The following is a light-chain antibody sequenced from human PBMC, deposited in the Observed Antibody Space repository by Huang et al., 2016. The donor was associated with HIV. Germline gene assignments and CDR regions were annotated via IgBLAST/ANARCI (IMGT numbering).Light chain of an antibody. J-gene: IGKJ3*01. Sequence: EIVMTQSPATLSVSPGERATLSCRASQSVSSNLAWYQQKPGQGPRLLIYSASTRATGIPARFSGSGSGTEFTLTISSLQSEDFAVYYCQQYNNWPPFTFGPGTKVDIK. CDR3: QQYNNWPPFT. CDR1: QSVSSN. CDR2: SAS. V-gene: IGKV3-15*01.